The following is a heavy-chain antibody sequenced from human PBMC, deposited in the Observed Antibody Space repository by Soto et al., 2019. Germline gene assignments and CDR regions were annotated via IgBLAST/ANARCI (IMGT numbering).Heavy chain of an antibody. CDR1: GGSISSGDYY. V-gene: IGHV4-30-4*01. CDR2: IYYSGST. CDR3: ARGFAATVTYYYYYYGMDV. Sequence: PSETLSLTCTVSGGSISSGDYYWSWIRQPPGKGLEWIGYIYYSGSTYYNPSLKSRVTISVDTSKNQFSLKLSSVTAADTAVYYCARGFAATVTYYYYYYGMDVWGQGTTVTVSS. D-gene: IGHD4-17*01. J-gene: IGHJ6*02.